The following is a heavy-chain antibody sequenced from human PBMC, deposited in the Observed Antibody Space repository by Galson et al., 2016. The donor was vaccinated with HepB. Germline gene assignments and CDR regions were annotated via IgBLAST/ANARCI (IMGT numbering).Heavy chain of an antibody. CDR2: IYHNGNT. CDR3: ARSLRDYSDYYLDS. Sequence: TLSLTCTVSSGSINSGAYYWHWIRQQPGKGLEWIGFIYHNGNTYYGPSLKSRATIFLDTPKNQFSLRVISVTAADTAVYYCARSLRDYSDYYLDSWGQGTLVTVSS. CDR1: SGSINSGAYY. V-gene: IGHV4-31*03. D-gene: IGHD4-11*01. J-gene: IGHJ4*02.